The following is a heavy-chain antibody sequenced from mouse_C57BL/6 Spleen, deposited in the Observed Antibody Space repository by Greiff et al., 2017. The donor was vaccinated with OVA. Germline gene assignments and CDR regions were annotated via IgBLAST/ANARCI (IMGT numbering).Heavy chain of an antibody. CDR2: IRNKANGYTT. D-gene: IGHD2-1*01. CDR3: ARYIYYGNYRYWYFDV. Sequence: EVQGVESGGGLVQPGGSLSLSCAASGFTFTDYYMSWVRQPPGKALEWLGFIRNKANGYTTEYSAYVKGRFTISREYSQSILYLQLNALSAEDSATYYGARYIYYGNYRYWYFDVWGTGTTVTVSS. V-gene: IGHV7-3*01. J-gene: IGHJ1*03. CDR1: GFTFTDYY.